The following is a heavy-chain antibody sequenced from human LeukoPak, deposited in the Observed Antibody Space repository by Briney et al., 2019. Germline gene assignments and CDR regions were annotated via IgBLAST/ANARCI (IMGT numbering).Heavy chain of an antibody. V-gene: IGHV3-23*01. J-gene: IGHJ4*02. CDR1: GFTFSSYA. CDR3: APRSGSYESPAGY. CDR2: ISGSGGST. Sequence: QPGGSLRLSCAASGFTFSSYAMSWVRQAPGKGLEWVSAISGSGGSTYYADSVKGRFTISRDNSKNTLHLQMNSLRAEDTAVYYCAPRSGSYESPAGYWGQGTLVTVSS. D-gene: IGHD3-10*01.